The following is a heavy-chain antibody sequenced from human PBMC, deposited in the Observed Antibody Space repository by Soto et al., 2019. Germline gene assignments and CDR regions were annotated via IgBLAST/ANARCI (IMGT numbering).Heavy chain of an antibody. Sequence: QVQLVQSGAEVKKPGSSVKVSCKASGDTFSNYAISWVRQAPGQRLEWMGGIIPIFGTINYAQKFQDRVTITADKSTSTAYMELSSLRSEDTAVYYCARELDTAMVTLDYWGQGPLVSVSS. CDR3: ARELDTAMVTLDY. CDR2: IIPIFGTI. CDR1: GDTFSNYA. D-gene: IGHD5-18*01. V-gene: IGHV1-69*14. J-gene: IGHJ4*02.